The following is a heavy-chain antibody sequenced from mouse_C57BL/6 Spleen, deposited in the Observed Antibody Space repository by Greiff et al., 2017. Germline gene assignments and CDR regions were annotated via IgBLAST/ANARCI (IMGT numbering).Heavy chain of an antibody. CDR2: IYPGSGNT. V-gene: IGHV1-66*01. Sequence: VQLQPSGPELVKPGASVKISCKASGYSFTSYYIHWVKQRPGQGLEWIGWIYPGSGNTKYNEKFKGQATLTADTSSSTAYMQLSSLTSEDSAVYYCARGNYYAMDYWGQGTSVTVSS. D-gene: IGHD2-1*01. CDR3: ARGNYYAMDY. CDR1: GYSFTSYY. J-gene: IGHJ4*01.